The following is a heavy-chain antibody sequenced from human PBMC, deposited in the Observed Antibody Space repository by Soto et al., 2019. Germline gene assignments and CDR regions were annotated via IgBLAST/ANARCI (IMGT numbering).Heavy chain of an antibody. J-gene: IGHJ4*02. CDR1: GFTFSSYG. Sequence: GGSLRLSCAASGFTFSSYGMHWVRQAPGKGLEWVAVISYDGSNKYYADSVKGRFTISRDNSKNTLYLQMNSLRAEDTAVYYCAKFPIAAAGSSYYFDYWGQGTLVTVSS. V-gene: IGHV3-30*18. D-gene: IGHD6-13*01. CDR3: AKFPIAAAGSSYYFDY. CDR2: ISYDGSNK.